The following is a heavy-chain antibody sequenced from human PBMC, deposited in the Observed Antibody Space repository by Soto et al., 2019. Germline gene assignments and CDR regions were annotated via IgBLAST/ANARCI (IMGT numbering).Heavy chain of an antibody. J-gene: IGHJ5*02. CDR3: ARGVVPAAIYCFDP. Sequence: SETLSLTCAVYGGSFSGYYWSWIRQPPGKGLEWIGEINHSGSTNYNPSLKSRVTISVDTSKNQFSLKLSSVTAADTAVYYCARGVVPAAIYCFDPRCQGTLVTVSS. CDR1: GGSFSGYY. D-gene: IGHD2-2*02. CDR2: INHSGST. V-gene: IGHV4-34*01.